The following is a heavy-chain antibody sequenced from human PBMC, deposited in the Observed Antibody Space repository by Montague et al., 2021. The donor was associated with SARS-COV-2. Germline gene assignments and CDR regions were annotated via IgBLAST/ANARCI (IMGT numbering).Heavy chain of an antibody. J-gene: IGHJ5*02. CDR3: VKGSGYP. V-gene: IGHV4-61*01. D-gene: IGHD3-22*01. CDR2: IYDSGSX. CDR1: GDSVISDKYY. Sequence: TLSLTCTVTGDSVISDKYYWSWIRQPPGKGLEWIGFIYDSGSXSYNPSLHSRVTITIDTSKNQFSLNLMSVTPADTAVYYCVKGSGYPWGQGTLVTVSS.